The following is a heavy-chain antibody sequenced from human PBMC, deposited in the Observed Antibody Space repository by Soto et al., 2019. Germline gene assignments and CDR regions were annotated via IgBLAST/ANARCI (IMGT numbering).Heavy chain of an antibody. CDR2: ISAYNGNT. D-gene: IGHD3-22*01. J-gene: IGHJ4*02. V-gene: IGHV1-18*01. Sequence: QVQLVQSGAEVKKPGSSVKVSCKASGGTFSSYAISWVRQAPGQGLEWMGWISAYNGNTNYAQKLQGRVTMTTDTSTSTAYMELRSLRSDDTAVYYCARDADYYDSSGYSDYWGQGTLVTVSS. CDR3: ARDADYYDSSGYSDY. CDR1: GGTFSSYA.